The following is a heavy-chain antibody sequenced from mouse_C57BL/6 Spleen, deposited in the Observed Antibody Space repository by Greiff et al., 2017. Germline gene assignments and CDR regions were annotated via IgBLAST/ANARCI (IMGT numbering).Heavy chain of an antibody. CDR3: ARARGYYDYDGDFDY. J-gene: IGHJ2*01. D-gene: IGHD2-4*01. CDR1: GYTFTSYW. CDR2: IDPTSGGT. Sequence: VQLQQPGAELVKPGASVKLSCKASGYTFTSYWMHWVKQRPGRGLEWIGRIDPTSGGTTYNETFKCKATLTVEKPSSTAYMQLSSLTSEDSAVXFCARARGYYDYDGDFDYWGQGTTLTVSS. V-gene: IGHV1-72*01.